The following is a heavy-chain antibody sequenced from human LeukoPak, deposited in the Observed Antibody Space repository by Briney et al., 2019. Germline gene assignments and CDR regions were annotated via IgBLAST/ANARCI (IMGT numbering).Heavy chain of an antibody. CDR1: GFTFSSYA. V-gene: IGHV3-23*01. CDR2: VSGSDGST. Sequence: GGSLRLSCAASGFTFSSYAMSWVRQAPGKGLEWVSAVSGSDGSTYYADSVKGRFTMSRDNSKNMLYLQMNSLRAEDTAVYYCAKQSSAAHFEYWGQGTLVTVSS. CDR3: AKQSSAAHFEY. J-gene: IGHJ4*02. D-gene: IGHD3-16*01.